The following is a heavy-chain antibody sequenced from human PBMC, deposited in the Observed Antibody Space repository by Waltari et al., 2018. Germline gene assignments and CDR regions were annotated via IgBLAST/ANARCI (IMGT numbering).Heavy chain of an antibody. CDR1: GFTFSSYA. Sequence: QVQLVESGGGAVQPGRSLRLSCAATGFTFSSYAMHWVRQAPGKGLEWVAVISFDGNNIYFADSVKGRFTINRDNSKNTLSLQMNSLTPEDTAIYYCARDGHSYFYGSWSDYWGQGTLVTVSS. J-gene: IGHJ4*02. D-gene: IGHD3-10*01. CDR2: ISFDGNNI. V-gene: IGHV3-30*01. CDR3: ARDGHSYFYGSWSDY.